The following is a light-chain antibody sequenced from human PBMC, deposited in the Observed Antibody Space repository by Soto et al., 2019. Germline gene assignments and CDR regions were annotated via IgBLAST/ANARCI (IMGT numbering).Light chain of an antibody. Sequence: DIQMTQSPSSLSASVGDRVTITCQASQDISNFLNWYQQKPGMAPKLLIYKASTLQSGVPSRFSGSGSGTEFTLTISSLQPDDFASYYCQQYSRCSAFGQGTKVELK. CDR1: QDISNF. CDR2: KAS. CDR3: QQYSRCSA. V-gene: IGKV1-5*03. J-gene: IGKJ1*01.